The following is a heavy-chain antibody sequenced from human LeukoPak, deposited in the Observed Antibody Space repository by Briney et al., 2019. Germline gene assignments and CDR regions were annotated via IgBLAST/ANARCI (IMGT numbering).Heavy chain of an antibody. V-gene: IGHV1-69*05. CDR1: GGTFSSYA. CDR2: IIPIFGTA. D-gene: IGHD1-26*01. Sequence: ASVKVSCNASGGTFSSYAISWVRQAPGQGLEWMGGIIPIFGTANYAQKFQGRVTITRNTSISTAYMELSSLRSEDTAVYYCARALSGSYQFYYFDYWGQGTLVTVSS. J-gene: IGHJ4*02. CDR3: ARALSGSYQFYYFDY.